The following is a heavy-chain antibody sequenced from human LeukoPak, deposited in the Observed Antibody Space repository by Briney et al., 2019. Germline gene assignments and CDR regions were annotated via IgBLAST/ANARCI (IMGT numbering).Heavy chain of an antibody. J-gene: IGHJ4*02. V-gene: IGHV3-23*01. CDR1: GFTFSSFA. CDR2: ISSTGRGT. D-gene: IGHD3-10*01. Sequence: GGSLRLSCATSGFTFSSFAMTWVRQAPGKGLEWVSSISSTGRGTYYADSVKGRFTISRDNSKNTLYLQMNSLRAEDTAVYYCAKDQGLAVRGVTNKHDYWGQGTLVTVSS. CDR3: AKDQGLAVRGVTNKHDY.